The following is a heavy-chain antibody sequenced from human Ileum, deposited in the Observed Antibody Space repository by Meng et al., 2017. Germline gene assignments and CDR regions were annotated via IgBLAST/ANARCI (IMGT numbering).Heavy chain of an antibody. CDR1: GFPFTSYW. J-gene: IGHJ4*02. V-gene: IGHV3-7*03. CDR2: IRQDVNEV. CDR3: ARFDFSTGHRTFDN. D-gene: IGHD2-2*01. Sequence: GESLKISCTASGFPFTSYWMTWVRQAPGKGLEGVANIRQDVNEVFYVDSVKGRFTVSRENARSSLFLQMNSLRADDTAMYYCARFDFSTGHRTFDNWGQGTLVTVSS.